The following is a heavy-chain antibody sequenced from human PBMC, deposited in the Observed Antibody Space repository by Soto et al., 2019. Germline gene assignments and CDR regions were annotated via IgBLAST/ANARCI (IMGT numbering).Heavy chain of an antibody. CDR3: ARDEGDSIAARANDY. CDR1: GYTFTSYG. V-gene: IGHV1-18*04. Sequence: QVQLVQSGAEVKKPGASVKVSCKASGYTFTSYGIIWVRQAPGQGLERMGWISAYNGNTNYAQKLQGRVTMTTDTSTSTAYVELRSLRSDDTAVYYCARDEGDSIAARANDYWGQGTLVTVSS. D-gene: IGHD6-6*01. CDR2: ISAYNGNT. J-gene: IGHJ4*02.